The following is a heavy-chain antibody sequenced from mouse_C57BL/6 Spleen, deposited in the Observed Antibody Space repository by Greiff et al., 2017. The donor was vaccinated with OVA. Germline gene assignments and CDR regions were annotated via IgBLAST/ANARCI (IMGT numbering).Heavy chain of an antibody. J-gene: IGHJ2*01. V-gene: IGHV1-54*01. CDR1: GYAFTNYL. CDR2: INPGSGGT. CDR3: ARSEGSGYPYLDY. D-gene: IGHD3-2*02. Sequence: VQLQQSGAELVRPGTSVKVSCKASGYAFTNYLIEWVKQRPGQGLEWIGVINPGSGGTNYNEKFKGKATLTADKSSSTAYMQLSSLTSEDSAVYFCARSEGSGYPYLDYWGQGTTLTVSS.